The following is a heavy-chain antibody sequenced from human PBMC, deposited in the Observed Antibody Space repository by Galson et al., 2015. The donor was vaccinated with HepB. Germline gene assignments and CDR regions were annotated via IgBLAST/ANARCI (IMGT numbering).Heavy chain of an antibody. Sequence: SLRLSCAASGFTFGSYAMTWVRQAPGKGLEWVSAISGSGESTYYADSVKGRFTISRDNSKNTLYLQMSSLRAEDTATYYCAKDAWGSRVDSLVDSWGQGTLVTVSS. CDR2: ISGSGEST. D-gene: IGHD3-16*01. CDR3: AKDAWGSRVDSLVDS. J-gene: IGHJ4*02. CDR1: GFTFGSYA. V-gene: IGHV3-23*01.